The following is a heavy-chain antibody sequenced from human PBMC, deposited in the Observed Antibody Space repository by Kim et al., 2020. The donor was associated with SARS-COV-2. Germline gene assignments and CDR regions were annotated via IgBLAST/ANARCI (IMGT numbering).Heavy chain of an antibody. V-gene: IGHV4-38-2*02. CDR1: GYSIRSGYY. CDR2: IYHSGST. Sequence: SETLSLTCTVSGYSIRSGYYWGWIRQPPGKGLEWIGSIYHSGSTYYNPSLKSRVTISVDTSKNQFSLKLSSVTAADTAVYYCARGTTGTYYYGMDVWGQGATFTVSS. CDR3: ARGTTGTYYYGMDV. D-gene: IGHD1-1*01. J-gene: IGHJ6*02.